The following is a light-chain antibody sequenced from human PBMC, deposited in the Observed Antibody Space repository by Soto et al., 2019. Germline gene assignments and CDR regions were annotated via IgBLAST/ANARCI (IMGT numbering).Light chain of an antibody. V-gene: IGKV3-11*01. J-gene: IGKJ4*01. CDR3: QQRLNWPLT. CDR2: DAS. Sequence: EIVLTQSPATLSLSPGERATLSCRASQSVSTFFVWYQQKRGQAPRLLIYDASKRATGIPARFSGSGSGTAFPLAISSLGPEDFAVYCCQQRLNWPLTFGGGTTVEIK. CDR1: QSVSTF.